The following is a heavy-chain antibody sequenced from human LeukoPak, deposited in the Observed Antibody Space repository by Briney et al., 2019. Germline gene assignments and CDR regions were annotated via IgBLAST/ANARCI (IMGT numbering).Heavy chain of an antibody. CDR1: GLSLSSYW. D-gene: IGHD3-16*01. CDR2: IKEDGSAK. CDR3: ARYYDYFSGHNLDAYDI. V-gene: IGHV3-7*01. J-gene: IGHJ3*02. Sequence: GGSLRLSCVASGLSLSSYWMTWVRQAPGKALEWVANIKEDGSAKSYVDSVKGRFTISRDNAKNSLYLQMDSLRVEDTAVYYCARYYDYFSGHNLDAYDIWGQGTTVTVSS.